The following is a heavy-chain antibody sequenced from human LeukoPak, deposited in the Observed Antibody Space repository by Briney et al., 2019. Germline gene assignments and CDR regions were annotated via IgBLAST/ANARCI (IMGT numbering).Heavy chain of an antibody. D-gene: IGHD3-22*01. Sequence: SEILSLTCTVSGYSISSGYYWGWIRQPPGKGLEWIGSIYHSGSTYYNPSLKSRVTMSVDTSKNQFSLKLSSVTAADTAVYYCARFGSGYYNNWFDPWGQGTLVTVSS. CDR2: IYHSGST. J-gene: IGHJ5*02. CDR3: ARFGSGYYNNWFDP. CDR1: GYSISSGYY. V-gene: IGHV4-38-2*02.